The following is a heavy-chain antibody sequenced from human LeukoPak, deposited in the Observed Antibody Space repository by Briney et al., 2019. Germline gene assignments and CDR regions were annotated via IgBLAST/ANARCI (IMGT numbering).Heavy chain of an antibody. CDR2: VYNSEYT. CDR3: ARNLGSSYSYLFDY. J-gene: IGHJ4*02. Sequence: SETLSLTCTVTGGSSSGYYWSWIRQPPGKGLEWIGYVYNSEYTSYNPSLRSRVSISFDTSENQFSLSLTSVTAADPALYYCARNLGSSYSYLFDYWGQGTLVTVSS. D-gene: IGHD2-15*01. CDR1: GGSSSGYY. V-gene: IGHV4-59*08.